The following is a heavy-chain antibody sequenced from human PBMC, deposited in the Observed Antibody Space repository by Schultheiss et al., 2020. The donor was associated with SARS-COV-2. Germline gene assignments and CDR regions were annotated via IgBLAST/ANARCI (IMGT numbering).Heavy chain of an antibody. Sequence: GGSLRLSCAVYGGSFSGYYWSWIRQPPGKGLEWVSAISGSGGSTYYADSVKGRFTISRDNSKNTLYLQMNSLRAEDTAVYYCAREGLGCSGGSCHEDYWGQGTLVTVSS. CDR2: ISGSGGST. J-gene: IGHJ4*02. CDR3: AREGLGCSGGSCHEDY. V-gene: IGHV3-23*01. D-gene: IGHD2-15*01. CDR1: GGSFSGYY.